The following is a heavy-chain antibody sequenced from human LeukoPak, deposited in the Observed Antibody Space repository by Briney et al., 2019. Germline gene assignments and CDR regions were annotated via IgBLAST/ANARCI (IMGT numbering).Heavy chain of an antibody. CDR3: AGSSGFTRYFQL. CDR1: GVSITSGSYY. Sequence: SQTLSLTCTVSGVSITSGSYYWSWIRQPAGKGLEWIGRIYTSGSTNYNPSLKSRVTISVDTSENQFSLKLSSVTAADTAVYYCAGSSGFTRYFQLWGQGTLVTVSS. D-gene: IGHD3-22*01. J-gene: IGHJ1*01. CDR2: IYTSGST. V-gene: IGHV4-61*02.